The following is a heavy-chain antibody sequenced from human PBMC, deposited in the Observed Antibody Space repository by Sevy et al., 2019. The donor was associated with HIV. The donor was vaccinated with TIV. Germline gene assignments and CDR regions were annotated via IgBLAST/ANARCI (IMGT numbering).Heavy chain of an antibody. Sequence: SEILSLTCTVSGGSISSYYWSWIRQPAGKGLEWVGRIYTSGSTNYNPSLKSRVTMSVDTSKNQYSLKLSSVTAADTHAYYCARGGYYPQDDFDYWGQGTLVTVSS. CDR3: ARGGYYPQDDFDY. CDR1: GGSISSYY. CDR2: IYTSGST. V-gene: IGHV4-4*07. J-gene: IGHJ4*02. D-gene: IGHD3-22*01.